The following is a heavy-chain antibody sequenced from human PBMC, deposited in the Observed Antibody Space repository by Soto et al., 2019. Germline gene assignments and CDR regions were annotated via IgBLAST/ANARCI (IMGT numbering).Heavy chain of an antibody. CDR2: IRSKANNYAT. V-gene: IGHV3-73*01. CDR1: GFTFSASA. J-gene: IGHJ4*02. Sequence: EVQLVESGGGLVQPGGSPKLSCAASGFTFSASAMHWVRQASGKGLEWVGRIRSKANNYATAYAASVTGRFTISRDDSKNTAYLQMDSLKTEDTAVYYCTRHVADYWGQGTLVTVSS. D-gene: IGHD2-21*01. CDR3: TRHVADY.